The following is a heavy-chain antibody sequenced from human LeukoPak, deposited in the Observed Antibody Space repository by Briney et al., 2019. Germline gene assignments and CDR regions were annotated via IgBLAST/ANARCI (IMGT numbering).Heavy chain of an antibody. D-gene: IGHD1-20*01. J-gene: IGHJ4*02. CDR3: ARGSVTGTTDPFDY. CDR2: IYYSGST. CDR1: GRSISSYY. Sequence: SETLSLTCTVSGRSISSYYWSWIRQPPGKGLEWIGYIYYSGSTNYNPSLKSRVTISVDTSKNQFSLKLSSVTAADTAVYYCARGSVTGTTDPFDYWGQGTLVTVSS. V-gene: IGHV4-59*01.